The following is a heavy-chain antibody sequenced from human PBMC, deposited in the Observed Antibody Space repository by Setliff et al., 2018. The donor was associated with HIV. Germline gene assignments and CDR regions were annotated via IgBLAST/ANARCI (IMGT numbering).Heavy chain of an antibody. Sequence: PSETLSLTCSVSGGPISSGTDFWSWIRQPAGKGLEWIGRIYTSGSTKYNPSLDSRVTISVDTSKNQFSLNLRSVTAADTAVYYCAREPAAGAYYFGYWGQGTLVTVSS. CDR1: GGPISSGTDF. CDR3: AREPAAGAYYFGY. J-gene: IGHJ4*02. V-gene: IGHV4-61*02. CDR2: IYTSGST. D-gene: IGHD6-13*01.